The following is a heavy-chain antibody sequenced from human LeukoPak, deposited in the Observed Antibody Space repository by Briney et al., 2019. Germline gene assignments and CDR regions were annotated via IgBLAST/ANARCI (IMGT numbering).Heavy chain of an antibody. Sequence: GGSLRLSCAASGFTFSSYSMNWVRQAPGKGLEWVSSISSSSSYIYYADPVKGRFTISRDNAKNSLYLQMNSLRAEDTAVYYCARGIAARPNRYYFDYWGQGTLVTVSS. CDR2: ISSSSSYI. V-gene: IGHV3-21*01. J-gene: IGHJ4*02. D-gene: IGHD6-6*01. CDR1: GFTFSSYS. CDR3: ARGIAARPNRYYFDY.